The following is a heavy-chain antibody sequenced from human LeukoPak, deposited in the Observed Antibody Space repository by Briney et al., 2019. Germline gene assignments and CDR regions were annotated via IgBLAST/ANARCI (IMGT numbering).Heavy chain of an antibody. D-gene: IGHD3-22*01. CDR3: ARDLSYYDSSGYYYVRYYMDV. CDR2: ISSSSSYI. V-gene: IGHV3-21*01. Sequence: PGGSLRLSCAASGFTFSSYSMNWVRQAPGKGLEWISSISSSSSYIYYADSVKGRFTISRDNAKNSLYLQMNSLRAEDTAVYYCARDLSYYDSSGYYYVRYYMDVWGKGTTVTVSS. J-gene: IGHJ6*03. CDR1: GFTFSSYS.